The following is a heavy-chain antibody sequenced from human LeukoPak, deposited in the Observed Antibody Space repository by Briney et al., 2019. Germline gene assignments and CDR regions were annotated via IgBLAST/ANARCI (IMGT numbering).Heavy chain of an antibody. Sequence: GGSLRLSCAASGFTFSSYAMHGVPQAPGKGLEWGAVISYDGSNKYYADSVKGRFTISRDNSKNTLYLQMNSLRAEDTAVYYCARESAVAGLFDYWGQGTLVTVSS. D-gene: IGHD6-19*01. V-gene: IGHV3-30-3*01. CDR2: ISYDGSNK. CDR3: ARESAVAGLFDY. J-gene: IGHJ4*02. CDR1: GFTFSSYA.